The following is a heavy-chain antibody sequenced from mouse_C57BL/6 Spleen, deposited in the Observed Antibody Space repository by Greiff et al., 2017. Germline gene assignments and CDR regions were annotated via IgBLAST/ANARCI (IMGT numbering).Heavy chain of an antibody. Sequence: DVQLVESGGGLVQPGGSLSLSCAASGFTFTDYYMSWVRQPPGKALEWLGFIRNKANGYTTEYSASVKGRFTISRDNSQSILYLQMNALRAEDSATYYCARTTTEWYFDVWGTGTTVTVSS. CDR1: GFTFTDYY. CDR2: IRNKANGYTT. CDR3: ARTTTEWYFDV. J-gene: IGHJ1*03. D-gene: IGHD1-1*01. V-gene: IGHV7-3*01.